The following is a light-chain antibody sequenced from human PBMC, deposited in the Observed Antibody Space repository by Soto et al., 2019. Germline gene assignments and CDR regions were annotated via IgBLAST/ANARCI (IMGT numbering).Light chain of an antibody. V-gene: IGKV3-20*01. CDR1: QSVSSGY. J-gene: IGKJ5*01. Sequence: EIVLTQSPGTLSLSPGERATLSCKASQSVSSGYLAWYQQKPGQAPRLLIYGASSRATGLPDRFSGSGSGTDFTLTISRLEPEDFAMYYCQQYGSSPITFGQGTRLEI. CDR3: QQYGSSPIT. CDR2: GAS.